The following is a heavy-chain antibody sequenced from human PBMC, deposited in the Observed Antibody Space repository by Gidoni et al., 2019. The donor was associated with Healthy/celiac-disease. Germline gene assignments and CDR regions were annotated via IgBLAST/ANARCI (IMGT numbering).Heavy chain of an antibody. Sequence: EVQLLESGGGLVQPGGSLRLSCAVSGFTFSRYAMSWVRQAPGKGLEWVSAISVSGGSTYYADSVKGRFTISRDNSKNTLYLQMNSLRAEDTAVYYCAKQKTLAAAGQRGSHWFDPWGQGTLVTVSS. V-gene: IGHV3-23*01. J-gene: IGHJ5*02. CDR1: GFTFSRYA. CDR3: AKQKTLAAAGQRGSHWFDP. CDR2: ISVSGGST. D-gene: IGHD6-13*01.